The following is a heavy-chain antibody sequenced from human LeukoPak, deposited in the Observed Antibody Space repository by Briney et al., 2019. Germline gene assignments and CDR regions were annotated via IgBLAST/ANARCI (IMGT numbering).Heavy chain of an antibody. CDR3: AKDVASSSGPGGFFDY. V-gene: IGHV3-43D*03. J-gene: IGHJ4*02. CDR2: ISWDGGST. D-gene: IGHD3-22*01. Sequence: GGSLRLSCAASGFTFDDYAMHWVRQAPGKGLEWVSLISWDGGSTYYADSVKGRFTISRDNSKNSLYLQMNSLRAEDTALYYSAKDVASSSGPGGFFDYWGQGTLVTVSS. CDR1: GFTFDDYA.